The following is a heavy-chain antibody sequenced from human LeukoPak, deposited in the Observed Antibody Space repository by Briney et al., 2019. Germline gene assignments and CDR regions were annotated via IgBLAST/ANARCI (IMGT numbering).Heavy chain of an antibody. J-gene: IGHJ4*02. V-gene: IGHV1-24*01. CDR2: FDPEDGET. D-gene: IGHD3-10*01. CDR3: ATVYYYGSGSYYNPLDY. Sequence: ASVKVSCKVSGYTLTELSMHWVRRAPGKGLEWMGGFDPEDGETIYAQKFQGRVTMTEDTSTDTAYMELSSLRSEDTAVYYCATVYYYGSGSYYNPLDYWGQGTLVTVSS. CDR1: GYTLTELS.